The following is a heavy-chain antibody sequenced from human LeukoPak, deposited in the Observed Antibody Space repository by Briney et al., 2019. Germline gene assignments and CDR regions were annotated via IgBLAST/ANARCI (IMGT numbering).Heavy chain of an antibody. V-gene: IGHV3-48*04. CDR1: GFTFSSYS. Sequence: PGGSLRLSCAASGFTFSSYSMNWVRQAPGKGLEWVSYISSSSSLIYYTDSVKGRFTISRDNAKNSLYLQMDSLRAGDTAVYYCARVPGPMGVPGAIDYWGQGTLVTVSS. CDR2: ISSSSSLI. J-gene: IGHJ4*02. D-gene: IGHD2-2*02. CDR3: ARVPGPMGVPGAIDY.